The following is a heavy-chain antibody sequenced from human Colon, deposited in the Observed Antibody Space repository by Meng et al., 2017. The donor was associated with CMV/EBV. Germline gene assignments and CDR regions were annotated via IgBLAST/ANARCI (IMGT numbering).Heavy chain of an antibody. V-gene: IGHV4-30-4*08. CDR1: GDSVKSGDNY. CDR2: MSSSGVG. D-gene: IGHD2-15*01. J-gene: IGHJ5*02. CDR3: ARVPEGNCGGVPCYGWFDP. Sequence: QVQLQESGPGLVKPSQTLSLTCTVPGDSVKSGDNYWIWIRQSPGRGLEWIGYMSSSGVGNYNPSLKSRAIVSVDMSKNEVSLRLGSVTAADTAMYYCARVPEGNCGGVPCYGWFDPWGQGILGTVSS.